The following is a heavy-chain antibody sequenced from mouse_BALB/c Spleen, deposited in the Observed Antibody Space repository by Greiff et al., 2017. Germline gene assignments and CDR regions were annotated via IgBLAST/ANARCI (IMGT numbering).Heavy chain of an antibody. Sequence: QVHVKQPGAELVKPGAPVKLSCKASGYTFTSYWMNWVKQRPGRGLEWIGRIDPSDSETHYNQKFKDKATLTVDKSSSTAYIQLSSLTSEDSAVYYCATGGWLRQMGYWGQGTSVTVSS. D-gene: IGHD2-2*01. CDR2: IDPSDSET. CDR3: ATGGWLRQMGY. J-gene: IGHJ4*01. CDR1: GYTFTSYW. V-gene: IGHV1-69*02.